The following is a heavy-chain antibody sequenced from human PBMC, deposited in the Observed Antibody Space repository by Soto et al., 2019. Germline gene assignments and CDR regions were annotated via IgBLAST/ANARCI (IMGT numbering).Heavy chain of an antibody. D-gene: IGHD1-1*01. Sequence: PGGSLRLSCAVSGFTFTSYAMTWVRQAPGKGLEWVSAISDRGDTTHYADSVKGRFTISRDTSKNTLYLHLNTLRADDTAVYYCAKDKPGTTSFDYWGQGTLVTVSS. CDR3: AKDKPGTTSFDY. J-gene: IGHJ4*02. V-gene: IGHV3-23*01. CDR2: ISDRGDTT. CDR1: GFTFTSYA.